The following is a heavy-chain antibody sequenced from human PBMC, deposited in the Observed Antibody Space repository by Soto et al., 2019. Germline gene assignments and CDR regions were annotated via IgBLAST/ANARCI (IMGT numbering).Heavy chain of an antibody. CDR3: ARDDDYDDNGLDL. Sequence: QGQLVESGGGVVQPGRSLRLSCAASGFAFSNHGMHWVRQAPGKGLEWLAVIVREGSEKFYADSVKGRFTISRDNSKNTLYLEMSSLRAEDTAVYYCARDDDYDDNGLDLWGQGTQVTVSS. J-gene: IGHJ4*02. CDR2: IVREGSEK. V-gene: IGHV3-33*01. D-gene: IGHD4-17*01. CDR1: GFAFSNHG.